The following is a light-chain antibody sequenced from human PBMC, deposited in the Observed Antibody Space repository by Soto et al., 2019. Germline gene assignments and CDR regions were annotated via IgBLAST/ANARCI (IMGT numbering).Light chain of an antibody. CDR1: SSNIGAGYD. J-gene: IGLJ3*02. V-gene: IGLV1-40*01. CDR3: QSYDSSLSGSV. CDR2: VNN. Sequence: QSVMTQPPSVSGAPGQRVTISCTGSSSNIGAGYDVHWYQQLPGTAPKLLIYVNNNRPSGVPDRFSGSRSGTSASLAITGLQAEDEADYSCQSYDSSLSGSVFGGGTKLTVL.